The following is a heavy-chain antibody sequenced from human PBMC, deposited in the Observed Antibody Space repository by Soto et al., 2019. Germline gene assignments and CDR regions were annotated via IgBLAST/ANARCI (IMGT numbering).Heavy chain of an antibody. V-gene: IGHV1-18*04. CDR3: ATDPYCGSAPGCSALDA. D-gene: IGHD2-21*01. J-gene: IGHJ6*02. Sequence: ASVKVSCKASGYRFTSSGFSWVRQAPGQGLEWMGWISAYNGNTLYAQKFKGRVTMTTDTSTSTAYMELGSLRSDDKAVYYCATDPYCGSAPGCSALDAWGQGTTVTVSS. CDR1: GYRFTSSG. CDR2: ISAYNGNT.